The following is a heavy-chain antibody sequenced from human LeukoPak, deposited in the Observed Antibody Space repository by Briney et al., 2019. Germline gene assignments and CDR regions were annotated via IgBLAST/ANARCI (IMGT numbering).Heavy chain of an antibody. Sequence: SETLSLTCTVSGGSISSSSYYWGWIRQPPGKGLEWIGSIYYSGSTYYNPSLKSRVTISVDTSKNQFSLKLSSVTAADTAVYHCARGYRYCSSTSCYTGPLRYWGQGTLVTVSS. V-gene: IGHV4-39*01. J-gene: IGHJ4*02. D-gene: IGHD2-2*02. CDR2: IYYSGST. CDR3: ARGYRYCSSTSCYTGPLRY. CDR1: GGSISSSSYY.